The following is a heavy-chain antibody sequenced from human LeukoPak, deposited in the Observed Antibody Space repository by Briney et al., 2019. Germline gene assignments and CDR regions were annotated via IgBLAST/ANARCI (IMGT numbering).Heavy chain of an antibody. CDR3: ARGRSGYWVSLFEY. J-gene: IGHJ4*02. D-gene: IGHD6-25*01. CDR1: GDSVSSNCAA. CDR2: TYYRSRWYD. Sequence: SQTLSLTCAISGDSVSSNCAAWNWIGQSPSRSLEWPGRTYYRSRWYDDYAVSVKSRMTINPDTSKNQFSLHLNSVTPEDTAVYYCARGRSGYWVSLFEYWGQGILVTVSS. V-gene: IGHV6-1*01.